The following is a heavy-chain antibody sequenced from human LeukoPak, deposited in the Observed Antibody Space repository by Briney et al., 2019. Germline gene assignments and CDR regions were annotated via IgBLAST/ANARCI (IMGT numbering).Heavy chain of an antibody. CDR1: GFTFSGSA. D-gene: IGHD5-18*01. CDR2: IRSKANSYAT. J-gene: IGHJ4*02. CDR3: TRFVDTSMVTFYDY. V-gene: IGHV3-73*01. Sequence: GGSLKLSCAASGFTFSGSAMHWVRQAYGKGLEWVGRIRSKANSYATTYAASVKGRFTISRDDSKNTAYLQMNSLKTEDTAVYYCTRFVDTSMVTFYDYWGQGTLVTVSS.